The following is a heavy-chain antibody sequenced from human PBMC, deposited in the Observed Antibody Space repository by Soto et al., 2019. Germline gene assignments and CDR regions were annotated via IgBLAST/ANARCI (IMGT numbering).Heavy chain of an antibody. Sequence: PGGSLRLSCEGSGFTFKNYAMHWARQAPGKGLVWVSRINSDGSSTSYADSVKGRFTISRDNAKNTLYLQMNSLRAEDTAVYYCARESYYYGSSGYYYKDAFDIWGQGTMVTVSS. CDR1: GFTFKNYA. CDR3: ARESYYYGSSGYYYKDAFDI. D-gene: IGHD3-22*01. J-gene: IGHJ3*02. V-gene: IGHV3-74*01. CDR2: INSDGSST.